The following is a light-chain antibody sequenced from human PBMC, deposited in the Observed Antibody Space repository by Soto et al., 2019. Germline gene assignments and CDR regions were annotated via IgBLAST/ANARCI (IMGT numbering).Light chain of an antibody. Sequence: EIVLTQSPATLSLSPGEIATLSCRASQSVSSYLAWYRQKPGQAPRLLIYDASNRATGIPARFSGSGSGTDFTLTISSLEPEDFAVYYCQQRSSWPWTFGQGTKVDIK. CDR1: QSVSSY. V-gene: IGKV3-11*01. J-gene: IGKJ1*01. CDR3: QQRSSWPWT. CDR2: DAS.